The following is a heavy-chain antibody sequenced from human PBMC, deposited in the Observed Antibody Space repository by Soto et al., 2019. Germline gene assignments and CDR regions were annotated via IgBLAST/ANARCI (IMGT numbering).Heavy chain of an antibody. D-gene: IGHD1-26*01. CDR1: GGSFSGYY. V-gene: IGHV4-34*01. Sequence: SETLSLTCAVYGGSFSGYYWSWIRQPPGKGLEWIGEINHSGSTNYNPSLKSRVTISVDTSKNQFSLKLSSVTAADTAVYYCARDGGATTRNWFDPWGQGTLVTVSS. CDR3: ARDGGATTRNWFDP. CDR2: INHSGST. J-gene: IGHJ5*02.